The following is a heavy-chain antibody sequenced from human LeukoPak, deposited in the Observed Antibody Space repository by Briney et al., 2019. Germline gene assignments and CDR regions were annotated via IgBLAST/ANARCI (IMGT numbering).Heavy chain of an antibody. CDR2: INPSGGST. V-gene: IGHV1-46*01. D-gene: IGHD3-3*01. Sequence: ASVKVSCKASGYTFTSYYMHWARQAPGQGLEWMGIINPSGGSTSYAQKFQGRVTMTRDTSTSTVYMELRSLRSEDTAVYYCARDRAVPTIFGVVPGYWGQGTLVTVSS. CDR1: GYTFTSYY. J-gene: IGHJ4*02. CDR3: ARDRAVPTIFGVVPGY.